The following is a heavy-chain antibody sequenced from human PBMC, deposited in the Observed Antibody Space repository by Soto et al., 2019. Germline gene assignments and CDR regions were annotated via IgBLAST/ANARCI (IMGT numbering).Heavy chain of an antibody. V-gene: IGHV1-46*01. Sequence: ASVKVSCKASGYSFISNYIRWVRQAPGQGLEWMGFINPSGGSATLAQKFQGRVTMTRDTSTSTVYMELTILRSEDAAVYYCARDYLSSKLSLSYFDFWGQGTLVTVSS. CDR1: GYSFISNY. CDR3: ARDYLSSKLSLSYFDF. J-gene: IGHJ4*02. CDR2: INPSGGSA. D-gene: IGHD2-2*01.